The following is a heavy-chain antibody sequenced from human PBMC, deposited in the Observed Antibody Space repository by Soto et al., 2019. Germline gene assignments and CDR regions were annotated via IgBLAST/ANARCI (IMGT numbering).Heavy chain of an antibody. CDR1: RVAFSKFI. J-gene: IGHJ6*02. V-gene: IGHV1-69*01. CDR2: IIPIFGTA. CDR3: AKVRYSSPMGYYYGMDV. D-gene: IGHD6-19*01. Sequence: QAQLEQSGGEVKKPGSSVKVSCKASRVAFSKFIVTWVRQAPGLGLEWVGGIIPIFGTANYAQKFQGRVTITADESTSTSYMEVNNLRSEDTSVYYCAKVRYSSPMGYYYGMDVGGQGTTVTVSS.